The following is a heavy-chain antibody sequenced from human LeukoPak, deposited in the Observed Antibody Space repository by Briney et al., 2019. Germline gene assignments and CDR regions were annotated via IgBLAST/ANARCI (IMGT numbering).Heavy chain of an antibody. CDR1: GFTFSSYA. J-gene: IGHJ4*02. Sequence: GRSLRLSCAVSGFTFSSYAMHWVPQAPGKGLEWVAVISFDGSNKYYADSVKGRFTISRDNSKNTLYVQMNSLRAEDTAVYYCARDLQDKMTRAVEYWGQGTLVIVSS. D-gene: IGHD2-15*01. V-gene: IGHV3-30*04. CDR3: ARDLQDKMTRAVEY. CDR2: ISFDGSNK.